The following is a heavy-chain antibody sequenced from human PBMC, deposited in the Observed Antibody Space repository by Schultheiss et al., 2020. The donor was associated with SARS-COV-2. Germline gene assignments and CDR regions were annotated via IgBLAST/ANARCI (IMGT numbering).Heavy chain of an antibody. Sequence: GGSLRLSCAASGFTLRTYAMNWVRQAPGRGLEWVSAISGSDGKTYYADSVKGRFTISRDNSKNTLYLQMNSLRAEDTAVYYCAKANPGAGSYVYFYYMDVWGEGTTVTVSS. D-gene: IGHD3-16*01. CDR3: AKANPGAGSYVYFYYMDV. J-gene: IGHJ6*03. CDR1: GFTLRTYA. V-gene: IGHV3-23*01. CDR2: ISGSDGKT.